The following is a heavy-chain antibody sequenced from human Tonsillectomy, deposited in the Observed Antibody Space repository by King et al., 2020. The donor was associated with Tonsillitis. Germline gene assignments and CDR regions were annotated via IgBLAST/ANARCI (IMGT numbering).Heavy chain of an antibody. CDR3: ARDTGGWRAFDY. CDR2: INPDSGAA. CDR1: GYSFTGYS. D-gene: IGHD2-8*02. V-gene: IGHV1-2*06. Sequence: QLVQSGAEVKKPGASLKVSCQTSGYSFTGYSIHWVRQAPGQGLDWTGRINPDSGAADYALRFEDRVTMTTDTSFRTAYLELSRLRHDDTATYFCARDTGGWRAFDYWGQGTPVIVSS. J-gene: IGHJ4*02.